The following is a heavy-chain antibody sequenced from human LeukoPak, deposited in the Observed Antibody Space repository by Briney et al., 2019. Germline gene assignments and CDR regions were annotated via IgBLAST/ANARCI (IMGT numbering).Heavy chain of an antibody. D-gene: IGHD2-21*02. CDR3: AKDLNVVVTARYFDF. CDR2: FSGGGGTT. V-gene: IGHV3-23*01. J-gene: IGHJ4*02. Sequence: GGSLRLSCAASGFTFSHYAMSWVRQAPGKGLEWVSSFSGGGGTTYYADSVKCRFTISRDNSKNRLYLQMNSLRAEDTAVYYCAKDLNVVVTARYFDFWGQGTLVTVSS. CDR1: GFTFSHYA.